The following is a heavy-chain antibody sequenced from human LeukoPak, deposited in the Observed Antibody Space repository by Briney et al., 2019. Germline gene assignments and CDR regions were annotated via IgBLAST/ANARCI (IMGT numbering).Heavy chain of an antibody. CDR2: IYYSGST. D-gene: IGHD3-22*01. V-gene: IGHV4-30-4*01. J-gene: IGHJ5*02. Sequence: SETLSLTCTVSGDSISSGVYYWSWIRQPPGKGLEWIGCIYYSGSTYYNPSLKSRVTISVDTSKNQFSLKLSSVTAADTAVYYCARAGYHDSRSPNWFDPWGQGTLVIVSS. CDR3: ARAGYHDSRSPNWFDP. CDR1: GDSISSGVYY.